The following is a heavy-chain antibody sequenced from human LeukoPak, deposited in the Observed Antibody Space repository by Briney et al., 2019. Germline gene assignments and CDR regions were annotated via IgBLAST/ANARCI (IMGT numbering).Heavy chain of an antibody. CDR2: IYSGGST. D-gene: IGHD2-8*01. J-gene: IGHJ4*02. CDR3: AKGGRGNGEVY. V-gene: IGHV3-53*01. CDR1: GFTVSSNY. Sequence: PGGSLRLSCAASGFTVSSNYMSWVRQAPGKGLEWVSVIYSGGSTYYADSVKGRFTISRDNAKSSLFLQMNDLRAEDTAVYYCAKGGRGNGEVYWGQGTLVTVSS.